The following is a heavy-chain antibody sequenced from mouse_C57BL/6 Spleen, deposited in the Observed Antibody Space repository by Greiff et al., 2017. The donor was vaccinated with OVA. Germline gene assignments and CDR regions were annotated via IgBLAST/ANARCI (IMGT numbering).Heavy chain of an antibody. CDR3: TRDEGLRRSYYAMDD. Sequence: EVKLVESGEGLVKPGGSLKLSCAASGFTFSSYAMSWVRQTPEKRLEWVAYISSGGDYIYYADTVKGRFTISRDNARNTLYLQMSSLKSEDTAVYYCTRDEGLRRSYYAMDDWGQGTSVTVSS. CDR1: GFTFSSYA. V-gene: IGHV5-9-1*02. J-gene: IGHJ4*01. CDR2: ISSGGDYI. D-gene: IGHD2-4*01.